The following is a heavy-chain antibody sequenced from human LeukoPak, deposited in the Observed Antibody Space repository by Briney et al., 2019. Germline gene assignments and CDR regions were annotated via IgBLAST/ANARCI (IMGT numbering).Heavy chain of an antibody. Sequence: PGGSLRLSCAASGFTFSDYYMTWIRQAPGKGLEWVSYISISFSVIYYADSVKGRFTISRDNAKNSLYLQMNSLRVEDTAVYYCARVSSGYGYFYFDYWGQGTLVTVSS. V-gene: IGHV3-11*04. CDR3: ARVSSGYGYFYFDY. CDR2: ISISFSVI. D-gene: IGHD4-17*01. J-gene: IGHJ4*02. CDR1: GFTFSDYY.